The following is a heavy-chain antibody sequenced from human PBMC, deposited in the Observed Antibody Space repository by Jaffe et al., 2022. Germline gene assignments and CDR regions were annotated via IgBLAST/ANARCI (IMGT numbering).Heavy chain of an antibody. J-gene: IGHJ4*02. D-gene: IGHD6-13*01. CDR2: ISYDGSNK. CDR3: AKDLVPRIAAAGTDY. CDR1: GFTFSSYG. V-gene: IGHV3-30*18. Sequence: QVQLVESGGGVVQPGRSLRLSCAASGFTFSSYGMHWVRQAPGKGLEWVAVISYDGSNKYYADSVKGRFTISRDNSKNTLYLQMNSLRAEDTAVYYCAKDLVPRIAAAGTDYWGQGTLVTVSS.